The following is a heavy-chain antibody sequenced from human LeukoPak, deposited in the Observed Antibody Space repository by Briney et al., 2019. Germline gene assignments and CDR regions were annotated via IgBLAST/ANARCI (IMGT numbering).Heavy chain of an antibody. V-gene: IGHV1-2*02. J-gene: IGHJ5*02. Sequence: GASVKVSCKSSGYTFTTYYMHWVRQAPGQGLEWMGWINPNSGGTNYAQKFQGRVTMTRDTSISTAYMELSRLRSDDTAVYYCARADSPLRGYSSSSYDWFDPWGQGTLVTVSS. CDR2: INPNSGGT. CDR1: GYTFTTYY. CDR3: ARADSPLRGYSSSSYDWFDP. D-gene: IGHD6-6*01.